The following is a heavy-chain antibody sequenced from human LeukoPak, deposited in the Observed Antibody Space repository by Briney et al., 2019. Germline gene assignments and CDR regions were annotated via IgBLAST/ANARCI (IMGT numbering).Heavy chain of an antibody. J-gene: IGHJ3*01. D-gene: IGHD6-19*01. CDR3: AKDLALAGTGGGFDA. CDR2: ISADDKA. V-gene: IGHV3-23*01. CDR1: GFTFTTYA. Sequence: GGPLRLSCAASGFTFTTYAINWVRQAPGKGLEWGSGISADDKAYYADSVKGRFTISRDNSKNTVSLQMSSLRAEDTALYYCAKDLALAGTGGGFDAWGQGTRVAVSS.